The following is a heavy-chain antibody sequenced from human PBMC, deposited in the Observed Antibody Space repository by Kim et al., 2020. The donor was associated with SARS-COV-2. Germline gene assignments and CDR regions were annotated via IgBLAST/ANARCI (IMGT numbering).Heavy chain of an antibody. D-gene: IGHD2-8*01. V-gene: IGHV3-23*01. CDR2: ISGSGGST. CDR3: AKRYCTNGVCSPGAFDI. CDR1: GFTFSSYA. Sequence: GGSLRLSCAASGFTFSSYAMSWVRQAPGKGLEWVSAISGSGGSTYYADSVKGRFTISRDNSKNTLYLQMNSLRAEDTAVYYCAKRYCTNGVCSPGAFDIWGQGTMVTVSS. J-gene: IGHJ3*02.